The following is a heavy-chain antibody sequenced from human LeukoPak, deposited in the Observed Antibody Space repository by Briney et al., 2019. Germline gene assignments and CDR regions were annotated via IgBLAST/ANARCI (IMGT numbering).Heavy chain of an antibody. J-gene: IGHJ4*02. CDR1: GYTFTGYY. CDR2: INPNSGDT. Sequence: GASVKVSCKASGYTFTGYYMHWVRQAPGQGLEWMGRINPNSGDTNYAQKFQGRVTMTRDTSISTAYMELSRLRSDDTAVYYCARDLGYCSGGSCSDYWGQGTLVTVSS. CDR3: ARDLGYCSGGSCSDY. V-gene: IGHV1-2*06. D-gene: IGHD2-15*01.